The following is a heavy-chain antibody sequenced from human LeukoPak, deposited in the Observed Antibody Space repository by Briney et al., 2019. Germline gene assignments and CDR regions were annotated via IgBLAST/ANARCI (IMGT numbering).Heavy chain of an antibody. J-gene: IGHJ4*02. CDR3: ARDLGGGPPGY. CDR2: IKQNGSEK. D-gene: IGHD4-23*01. Sequence: GGSLRLSCAASGFTFSTYWMNWVRQAPGKGLEWVANIKQNGSEKYYVDSVKGRFTISRDNAKNSLFLQMNSLRAEDTSVYYCARDLGGGPPGYWGQGTLVTVSS. CDR1: GFTFSTYW. V-gene: IGHV3-7*01.